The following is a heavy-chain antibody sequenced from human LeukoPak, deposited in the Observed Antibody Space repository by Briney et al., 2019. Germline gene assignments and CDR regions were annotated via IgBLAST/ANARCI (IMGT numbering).Heavy chain of an antibody. CDR2: IYTSGST. J-gene: IGHJ3*02. CDR1: GGSISSYY. CDR3: ARDSLGATRGAFDI. D-gene: IGHD1-26*01. Sequence: SETLSLTCTVSGGSISSYYWSWIRQPVGKGLEWIGRIYTSGSTNYNPSLKSRVTMSVDTSKNQFSLKLSSVTAADTAVYYCARDSLGATRGAFDIWGQGTMVTVSS. V-gene: IGHV4-4*07.